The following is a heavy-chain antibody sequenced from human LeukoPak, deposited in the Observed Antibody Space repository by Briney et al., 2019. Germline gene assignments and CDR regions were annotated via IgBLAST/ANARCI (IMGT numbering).Heavy chain of an antibody. V-gene: IGHV4-59*01. Sequence: SETLSVTCTVSGGSINGYYWTWIRQPPGKGLEWIGYISDSGSTNYNPSLKSRVTMSVDSSNTEFSLRLNSVTAADTAVYYCARVFRGAVTSNWFDPWGQGTLVTVSS. CDR2: ISDSGST. CDR1: GGSINGYY. CDR3: ARVFRGAVTSNWFDP. J-gene: IGHJ5*02. D-gene: IGHD4-17*01.